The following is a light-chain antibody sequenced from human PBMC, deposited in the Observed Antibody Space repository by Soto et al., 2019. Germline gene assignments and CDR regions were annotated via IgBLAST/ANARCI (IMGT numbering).Light chain of an antibody. V-gene: IGLV2-14*01. J-gene: IGLJ1*01. CDR1: SSDVGGYIW. CDR3: VSYTSRSTYV. CDR2: DVY. Sequence: QSALTQPASLSGSPGQSITISCTGTSSDVGGYIWVSWYQHHPGKAPKLVIYDVYQRPSGVSSRFSGSKSGNTAFLTISGRQTEDEADYYCVSYTSRSTYVFGSWTKVTVL.